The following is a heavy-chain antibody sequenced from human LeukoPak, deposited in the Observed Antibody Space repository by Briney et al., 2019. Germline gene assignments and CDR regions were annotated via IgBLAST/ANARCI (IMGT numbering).Heavy chain of an antibody. J-gene: IGHJ4*02. Sequence: ASVKVSCKASGYTFTGYYMHWVRQAPGQGLEWMGWTNPNSGGTNYAQKFHGRVTMTRDTSISTAYMELSRLTSDDTAMYYCARAYCSAGDCYEFDYWGQVTLVTVSS. CDR1: GYTFTGYY. CDR2: TNPNSGGT. D-gene: IGHD2-15*01. CDR3: ARAYCSAGDCYEFDY. V-gene: IGHV1-2*02.